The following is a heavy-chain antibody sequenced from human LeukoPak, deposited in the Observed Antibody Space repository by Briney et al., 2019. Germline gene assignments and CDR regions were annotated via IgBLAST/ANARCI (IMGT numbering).Heavy chain of an antibody. D-gene: IGHD1-7*01. Sequence: GGSLRLSCEASGFTFSTYWMSWVRQAPGKGLEWVANIKQDGSEKYYVDSVKGRFTISRDNSKNTLYLQMNSLRAEDTAVYYCAKDGELELREYYFDYWGQGTLVTVSS. CDR1: GFTFSTYW. V-gene: IGHV3-7*01. J-gene: IGHJ4*02. CDR3: AKDGELELREYYFDY. CDR2: IKQDGSEK.